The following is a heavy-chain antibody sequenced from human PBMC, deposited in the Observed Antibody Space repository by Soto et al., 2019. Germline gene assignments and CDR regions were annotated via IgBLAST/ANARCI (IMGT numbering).Heavy chain of an antibody. D-gene: IGHD3-22*01. Sequence: SETLSLTCAVYGGSFSGYYWSWIRQPPGKGLEWIGEINHSGSTNYNPSLKSRVTISVDTSKNQFSLKLSSVTAADTAVYYCAINPNYYDSSGYYAYWGQGTLVTVSS. V-gene: IGHV4-34*01. CDR2: INHSGST. J-gene: IGHJ4*02. CDR3: AINPNYYDSSGYYAY. CDR1: GGSFSGYY.